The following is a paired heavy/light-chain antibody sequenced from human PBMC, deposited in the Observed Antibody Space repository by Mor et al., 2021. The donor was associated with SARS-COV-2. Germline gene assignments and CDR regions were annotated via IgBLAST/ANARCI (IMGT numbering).Heavy chain of an antibody. J-gene: IGHJ4*02. Sequence: QVQLQESGPGLVKPSETLSLTCTVSGGSISTYYWNWIRQPPGKGLEWIGNVYYSGSTKYNPSLKSRVTISVDTSKNQFSLKLSSVAAADTAVYYCARSRDYGDNPDYWGQGTLVTVSS. D-gene: IGHD3-10*01. CDR3: ARSRDYGDNPDY. CDR1: GGSISTYY. V-gene: IGHV4-59*01. CDR2: VYYSGST.
Light chain of an antibody. CDR3: LQHSSYPLT. V-gene: IGKV1-17*01. CDR1: QGIRND. J-gene: IGKJ4*01. Sequence: DIQMTQSPSSLSASVGDRVTITCRASQGIRNDLGWFQQKPGKAPKRLIYAASSLQSGVPSRFSGSGSGTEFTLTISSLQPEDFATYYCLQHSSYPLTFGGGTKIEIK. CDR2: AAS.